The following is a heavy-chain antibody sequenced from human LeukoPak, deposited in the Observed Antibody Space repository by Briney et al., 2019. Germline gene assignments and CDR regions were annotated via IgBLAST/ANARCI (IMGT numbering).Heavy chain of an antibody. CDR1: GYTITSYY. Sequence: ASVKVSCKASGYTITSYYMHWVRQAPGQGLEWMGIINPSGGSTSYAQKFQGRVTMTRDTSTSTVYMELSGLRSEDTAVYYCATEYSSSYRFDYWGQGTLVTVSS. J-gene: IGHJ4*02. CDR3: ATEYSSSYRFDY. D-gene: IGHD6-6*01. CDR2: INPSGGST. V-gene: IGHV1-46*01.